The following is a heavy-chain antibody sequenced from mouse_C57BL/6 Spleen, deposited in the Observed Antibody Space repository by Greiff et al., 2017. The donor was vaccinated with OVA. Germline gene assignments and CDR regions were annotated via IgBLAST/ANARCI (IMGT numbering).Heavy chain of an antibody. V-gene: IGHV1-76*01. Sequence: QVQLQQSGAELVRPGASVKLSCKASGYTFTDYYINWVKQRPGQGLEWIARIYPGSGNTYYNEKFKGKATLTAEKSSSTAYMQLSSLTSEDSAVYFCARDSSGGYWGQGTTLTVSS. CDR3: ARDSSGGY. J-gene: IGHJ2*01. CDR2: IYPGSGNT. D-gene: IGHD3-2*02. CDR1: GYTFTDYY.